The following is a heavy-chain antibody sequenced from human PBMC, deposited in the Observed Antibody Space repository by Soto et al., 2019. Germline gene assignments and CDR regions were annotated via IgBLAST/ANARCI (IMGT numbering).Heavy chain of an antibody. CDR2: ISSNGGST. J-gene: IGHJ3*02. D-gene: IGHD2-2*01. CDR1: GFTFSSYA. Sequence: PGGSLRLSCAASGFTFSSYAMHWVRQAPGKGLEYVSAISSNGGSTYYADSVKGRFTISRDNSKNTLYLQMSSLRAEDTAVYYCVKWSWVVPAAMWDDAFAIWGQGTMVTVSS. V-gene: IGHV3-64D*06. CDR3: VKWSWVVPAAMWDDAFAI.